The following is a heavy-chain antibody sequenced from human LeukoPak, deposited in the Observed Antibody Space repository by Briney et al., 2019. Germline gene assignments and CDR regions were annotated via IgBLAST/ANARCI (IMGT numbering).Heavy chain of an antibody. CDR2: ITPMFGTS. Sequence: ASVKVSCKASGYTLTSYYMHWVRQAPGQGLEWMGGITPMFGTSNYAQKFRGRVTITADESTSTAYVELSSLRSEDTAVYYCARDSSEFRSLLFHWGQGTLVTVSS. D-gene: IGHD1-14*01. CDR3: ARDSSEFRSLLFH. J-gene: IGHJ1*01. CDR1: GYTLTSYY. V-gene: IGHV1-69*13.